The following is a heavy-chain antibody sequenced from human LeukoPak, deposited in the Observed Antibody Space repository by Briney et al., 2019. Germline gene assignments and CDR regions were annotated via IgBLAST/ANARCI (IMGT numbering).Heavy chain of an antibody. V-gene: IGHV3-48*04. J-gene: IGHJ3*02. D-gene: IGHD6-13*01. CDR1: GFTFSSYS. CDR2: ISSSSSTI. CDR3: ASDLPRLSSSLSDAFDI. Sequence: GGSLRLSCAASGFTFSSYSMNWVRQAPGKGLEWVSYISSSSSTIYYADSVKGRFTISRDNAKNSLYLQMNSLRAEDTAVYYCASDLPRLSSSLSDAFDIWGQGSMVTVSS.